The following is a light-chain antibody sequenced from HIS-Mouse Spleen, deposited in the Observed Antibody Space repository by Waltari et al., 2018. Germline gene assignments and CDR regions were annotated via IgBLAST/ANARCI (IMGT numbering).Light chain of an antibody. V-gene: IGLV3-10*01. CDR1: ALPKPS. CDR3: YSTDSSGNHRV. Sequence: SYELTQPPSVSVSPGQTARITCPGDALPKPSAYWYQQKSGQAPVLVIYEDSKRPSGIPERFSGSSSGTMTTLTISGAQVEDEADYYCYSTDSSGNHRVFGGGTKLTVL. CDR2: EDS. J-gene: IGLJ2*01.